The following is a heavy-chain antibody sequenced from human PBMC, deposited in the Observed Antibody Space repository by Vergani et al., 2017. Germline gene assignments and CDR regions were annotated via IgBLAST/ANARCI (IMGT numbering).Heavy chain of an antibody. D-gene: IGHD3-10*01. CDR2: IYYSGST. Sequence: QVQLQESGPGLVKPSQTLSLTCTVSGGSISSGDYYWSWIRQPPGKGLEWIGYIYYSGSTYYNPSLKSRVTISVDTSKNQFSLKLSSVTAADTAVYYCARVVHIWSGARAGPFDPWGQGTLVTVSS. V-gene: IGHV4-30-4*08. CDR1: GGSISSGDYY. J-gene: IGHJ5*02. CDR3: ARVVHIWSGARAGPFDP.